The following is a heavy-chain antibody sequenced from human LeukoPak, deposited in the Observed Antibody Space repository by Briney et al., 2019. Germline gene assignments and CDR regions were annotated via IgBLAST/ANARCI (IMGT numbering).Heavy chain of an antibody. J-gene: IGHJ3*02. CDR2: ISSSSSYI. CDR3: AIMATTIMYDAFDI. D-gene: IGHD5-12*01. V-gene: IGHV3-21*01. Sequence: PGGSLRLSCAASGFTFSSYSMNWVRQAPGNGLEWVSSISSSSSYIYYADSVKGRFTISRDNAKNSLYLQMNSLRAEDTAVYYCAIMATTIMYDAFDIWGQGTMVTVSS. CDR1: GFTFSSYS.